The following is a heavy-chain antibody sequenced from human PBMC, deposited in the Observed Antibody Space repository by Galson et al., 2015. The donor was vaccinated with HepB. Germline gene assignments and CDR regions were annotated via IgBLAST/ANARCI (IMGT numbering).Heavy chain of an antibody. J-gene: IGHJ4*02. CDR3: AKRAGGYDSGQFDY. D-gene: IGHD3-10*01. CDR1: GFTFSSYA. CDR2: FSIVAGIT. V-gene: IGHV3-23*01. Sequence: SLRLSCAASGFTFSSYAMHWVRQAPGKGLEWVSGFSIVAGITYYADSVKGRFTISRDDSNNTLYLQMNSLRAEDTAVYYCAKRAGGYDSGQFDYWGQGTLVTVSS.